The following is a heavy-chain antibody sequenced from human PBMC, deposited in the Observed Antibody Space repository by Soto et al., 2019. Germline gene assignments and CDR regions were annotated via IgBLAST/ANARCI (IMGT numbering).Heavy chain of an antibody. CDR1: GFTFSSYG. Sequence: QVQLVESGGGVVQPGRSLRLSCAASGFTFSSYGMHWVRQAPGKGLEWVAVISYDGSNKYYADSVKGRFTISRDNSKNTLYLQMNSLRAEDTAVYYCAKVWLHFYYYGMDVW. D-gene: IGHD5-12*01. V-gene: IGHV3-30*18. CDR3: AKVWLHFYYYGMDV. J-gene: IGHJ6*01. CDR2: ISYDGSNK.